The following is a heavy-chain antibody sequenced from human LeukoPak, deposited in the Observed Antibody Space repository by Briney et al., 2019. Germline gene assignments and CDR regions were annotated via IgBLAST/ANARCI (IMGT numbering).Heavy chain of an antibody. D-gene: IGHD3-16*01. CDR1: GGSINNYY. CDR3: ARYIGGSLFDY. J-gene: IGHJ4*02. V-gene: IGHV4-59*08. CDR2: IYYTGST. Sequence: SETLSLTCTVSGGSINNYYWAWIRQPPGKGLEWIAYIYYTGSTNYNPSLESRVTISVDTSQNQFSLKLSSVTAADTAVYYCARYIGGSLFDYWGQGTLVTVSS.